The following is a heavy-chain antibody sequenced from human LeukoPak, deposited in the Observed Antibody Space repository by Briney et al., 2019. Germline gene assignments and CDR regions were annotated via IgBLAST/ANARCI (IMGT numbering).Heavy chain of an antibody. D-gene: IGHD3-3*01. V-gene: IGHV3-23*01. CDR1: GITFSRYA. J-gene: IGHJ4*02. Sequence: GGSLRLSCAASGITFSRYAMNWVRQAPGTGLEWVSSISGSGGSTYYADSVKGRFTISRDNSKNTLYLQMNSLRAEDTAVYYCAKWSPTIFGVVSGFDYWGQGTLVTVSS. CDR3: AKWSPTIFGVVSGFDY. CDR2: ISGSGGST.